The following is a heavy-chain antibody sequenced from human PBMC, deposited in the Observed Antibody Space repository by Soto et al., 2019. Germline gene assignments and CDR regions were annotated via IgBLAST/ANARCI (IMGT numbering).Heavy chain of an antibody. Sequence: QVQLVESGGGLVKPGGSLRLSCAASGFTFSDYYMTWIRQAPGKGLEWVSYISTSGSTIYYADSVKGRFTISRDNAKNTLSLQMYSLRAEDTSVYYCAREPVRAPMLTYYNYYGIDDWGQGTMVTASS. V-gene: IGHV3-11*01. CDR1: GFTFSDYY. CDR2: ISTSGSTI. J-gene: IGHJ6*02. CDR3: AREPVRAPMLTYYNYYGIDD. D-gene: IGHD3-16*01.